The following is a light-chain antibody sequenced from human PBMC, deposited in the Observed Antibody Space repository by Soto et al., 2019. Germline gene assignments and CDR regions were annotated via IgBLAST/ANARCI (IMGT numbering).Light chain of an antibody. CDR3: SAPAGTCPGV. V-gene: IGLV2-11*01. J-gene: IGLJ3*02. CDR1: SSDVGGYNF. CDR2: DVT. Sequence: QSALTQPRSVSGSPGQSVTISCTGTSSDVGGYNFVSWYQQLPGKAPKLMIYDVTKRPSGVPDRFSGSKSGNTASLTIFGRQAEDDAYYYCSAPAGTCPGVFGGGTKLTVL.